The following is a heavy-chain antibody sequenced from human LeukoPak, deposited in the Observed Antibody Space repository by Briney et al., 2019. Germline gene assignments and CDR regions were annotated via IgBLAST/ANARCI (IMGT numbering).Heavy chain of an antibody. CDR3: ARGNIAVDPFDY. J-gene: IGHJ4*02. CDR2: INSDGSST. V-gene: IGHV3-74*01. Sequence: GGSLRLSCAASGFTFSSYWMHWVRQAPGKGLVWVSRINSDGSSTSYADSVKGRFTISRDNAKNTLYLQMNSLRAEDTAVYYCARGNIAVDPFDYWGQGTLVTVSS. CDR1: GFTFSSYW. D-gene: IGHD6-19*01.